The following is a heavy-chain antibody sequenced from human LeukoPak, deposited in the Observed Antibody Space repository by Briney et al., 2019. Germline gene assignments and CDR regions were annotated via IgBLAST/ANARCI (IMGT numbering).Heavy chain of an antibody. J-gene: IGHJ4*02. V-gene: IGHV3-23*01. Sequence: QSGGSLRLSCAASGFTFSSYGMSWVRQAPGKGLEWVSAIRGSGGSTYYADSVKGRFTISRDNSKNTLYLQMNSLRAEDTAVFYCVRDRHNNGQFRFAYWGQGALVTVSA. CDR3: VRDRHNNGQFRFAY. CDR2: IRGSGGST. CDR1: GFTFSSYG. D-gene: IGHD2-8*01.